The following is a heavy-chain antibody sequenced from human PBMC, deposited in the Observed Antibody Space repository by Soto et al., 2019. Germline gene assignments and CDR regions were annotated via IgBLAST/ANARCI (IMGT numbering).Heavy chain of an antibody. J-gene: IGHJ4*02. CDR1: GYIFKNYA. CDR2: IIPVFGTP. CDR3: ARHLYDYVWGSYRH. Sequence: SVKVSCKSSGYIFKNYAVTWLRQAPGQGLGWMGGIIPVFGTPDYPQKFRGRVTITADESTSTAYMELRSLTSEDTAVYYCARHLYDYVWGSYRHWGQGTLVTVSS. V-gene: IGHV1-69*13. D-gene: IGHD3-16*02.